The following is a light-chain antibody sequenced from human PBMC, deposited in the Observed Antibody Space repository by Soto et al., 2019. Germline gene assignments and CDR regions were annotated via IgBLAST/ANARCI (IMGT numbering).Light chain of an antibody. V-gene: IGKV3-20*01. CDR1: QSVSKNF. CDR3: QHYVERSPIT. CDR2: GAL. Sequence: EIVLTQSPGTLSMSPGERVVLSCRASQSVSKNFVAWYQQKPGQAPKLLIYGALSRATGIPDRFSGSGSGTDFTLTISRLEPEDFALYYCQHYVERSPITFGQGTRLEIK. J-gene: IGKJ5*01.